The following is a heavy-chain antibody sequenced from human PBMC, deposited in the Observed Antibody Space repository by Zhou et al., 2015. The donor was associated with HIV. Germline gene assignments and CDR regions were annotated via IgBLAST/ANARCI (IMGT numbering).Heavy chain of an antibody. D-gene: IGHD3-10*01. CDR1: SSYA. J-gene: IGHJ5*02. V-gene: IGHV1-69*01. CDR2: IIPIFGTA. Sequence: SSYAISWVRQAPGQGLEWMGGIIPIFGTANYAQKFQGRVTITADESTSTAYMELSSLRSEDTAVYYCARVHTMVRGLLNWFDPGAREPWSPSPQ. CDR3: ARVHTMVRGLLNWFDP.